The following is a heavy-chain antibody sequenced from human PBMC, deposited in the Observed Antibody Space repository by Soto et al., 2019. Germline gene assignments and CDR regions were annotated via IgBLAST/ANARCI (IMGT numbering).Heavy chain of an antibody. Sequence: QMQLVQSGPEVKKPGTSVKVSCKASGFTFTSSAMQWVRQARGQRLEWIGWIVVGSGNTNYAQKFQERVTITRDMSTSTAYMELSSLTSEDTAVYYCAAPRFMTTVNIGAGDYYYGMDVWGQGTTVTVSS. J-gene: IGHJ6*02. V-gene: IGHV1-58*02. D-gene: IGHD4-17*01. CDR2: IVVGSGNT. CDR3: AAPRFMTTVNIGAGDYYYGMDV. CDR1: GFTFTSSA.